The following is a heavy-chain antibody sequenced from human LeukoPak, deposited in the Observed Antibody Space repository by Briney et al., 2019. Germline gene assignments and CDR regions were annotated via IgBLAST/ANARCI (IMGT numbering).Heavy chain of an antibody. J-gene: IGHJ4*02. Sequence: PGGSLRLSCAASGFTFSSYSMNWVRQAPGKGLEWVSSISSSSSYISYADSVKGRFTISRDNAKNSLYLQMNSLRAEDTAVYYCARSLTGTGDYWGQGTLVTVSS. CDR2: ISSSSSYI. V-gene: IGHV3-21*01. CDR1: GFTFSSYS. CDR3: ARSLTGTGDY. D-gene: IGHD1-7*01.